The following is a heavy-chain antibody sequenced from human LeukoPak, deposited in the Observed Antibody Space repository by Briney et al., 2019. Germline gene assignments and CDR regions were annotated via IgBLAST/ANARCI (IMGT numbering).Heavy chain of an antibody. V-gene: IGHV4-59*12. CDR1: GGSISSYY. CDR2: MYYSGST. J-gene: IGHJ4*02. CDR3: TKSTYGITFDY. D-gene: IGHD2-2*01. Sequence: SETLSLTCTVSGGSISSYYWSWIRQPPGKGLEWIGYMYYSGSTSYNPSLKSRVTISVDTSKNQFSLKLTSVTPEDTAVYYCTKSTYGITFDYWGQGTLVTVSS.